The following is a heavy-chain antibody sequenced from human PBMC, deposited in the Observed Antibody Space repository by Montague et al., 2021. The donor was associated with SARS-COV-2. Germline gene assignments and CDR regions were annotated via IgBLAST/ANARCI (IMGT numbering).Heavy chain of an antibody. D-gene: IGHD6-19*01. CDR2: ISTSGSS. CDR1: GASISSANYY. Sequence: TLSLTCSVSGASISSANYYWTWIRQPAGKGLEWIGHISTSGSSSYNPSLKSRVTIILDTSKQQLSLELTSVTAAATAVYYCARDRRGMAMAGRAYYYYYMDVWGKGTTVTVSS. CDR3: ARDRRGMAMAGRAYYYYYMDV. J-gene: IGHJ6*03. V-gene: IGHV4-61*09.